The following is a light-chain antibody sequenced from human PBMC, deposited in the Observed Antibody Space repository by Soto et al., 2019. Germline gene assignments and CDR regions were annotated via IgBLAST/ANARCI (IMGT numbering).Light chain of an antibody. CDR1: QSLLHSNGYNY. CDR3: IQALQTPPYT. J-gene: IGKJ2*01. Sequence: DIVMTQSPLSLPVTPGEPASISCRSSQSLLHSNGYNYLDWYLQKPGQSPQLLIYLGSNRASGVPDRFSGSRSGTDFTLKLRRVEAEDVGVYYCIQALQTPPYTFGQGTKLEIK. V-gene: IGKV2-28*01. CDR2: LGS.